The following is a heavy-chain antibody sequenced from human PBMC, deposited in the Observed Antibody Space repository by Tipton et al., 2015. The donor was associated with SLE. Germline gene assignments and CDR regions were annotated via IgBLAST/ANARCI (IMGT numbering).Heavy chain of an antibody. CDR1: GFTFRNYA. J-gene: IGHJ4*02. D-gene: IGHD1-26*01. Sequence: SLRLSCAASGFTFRNYAMTWVRQAPGKGLDWISSVSARTNIAYYTDSVKGRFTISRDNSKNTLYLQMNSLRAEDTAVYYCAKNSIVGGRFDYWGQGTLVTVSS. CDR2: VSARTNIA. CDR3: AKNSIVGGRFDY. V-gene: IGHV3-23*01.